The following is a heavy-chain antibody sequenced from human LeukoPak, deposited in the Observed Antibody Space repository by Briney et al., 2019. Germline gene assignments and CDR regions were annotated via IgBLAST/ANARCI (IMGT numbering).Heavy chain of an antibody. Sequence: PGGSLRLSCAASGFTFRSYWMHWVRQAPGKGLVWVSRINRDGSNTNYADSVKGRFTISRDNAKNTLYLQMNSLRAEDTAVYYCAKDDPPYCSSTSCYIGYWGQGTLVTVSS. CDR1: GFTFRSYW. CDR2: INRDGSNT. CDR3: AKDDPPYCSSTSCYIGY. V-gene: IGHV3-74*01. J-gene: IGHJ4*02. D-gene: IGHD2-2*02.